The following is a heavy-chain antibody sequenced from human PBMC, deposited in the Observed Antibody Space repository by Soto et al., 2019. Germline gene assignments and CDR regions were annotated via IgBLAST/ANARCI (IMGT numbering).Heavy chain of an antibody. J-gene: IGHJ6*02. CDR3: ARDQGYRDFFSASHYYSHMDI. CDR2: IYYSGTT. CDR1: GGSIDSANYY. V-gene: IGHV4-30-4*01. Sequence: QVQLQESGPRRVRPSQTLSLTCRVSGGSIDSANYYWTWIRQLSGKGPEWIGNIYYSGTTFYNPSLKRRMTISIDTSRNQFSLQLTSVTAADTAVYFCARDQGYRDFFSASHYYSHMDIWGQGTTVTVSS. D-gene: IGHD3-3*01.